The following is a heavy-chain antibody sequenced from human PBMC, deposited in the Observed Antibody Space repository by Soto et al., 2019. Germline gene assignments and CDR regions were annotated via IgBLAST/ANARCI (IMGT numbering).Heavy chain of an antibody. V-gene: IGHV4-59*08. D-gene: IGHD1-26*01. J-gene: IGHJ4*02. CDR1: GGSISSYY. CDR3: ARRWGAAFDY. Sequence: QVQLQESGPGLVKPSETLSLTCTVSGGSISSYYWSWIRQPPGKGPEWIGYIYYSGSTNYNPSLTSRVTISVDTSNNQFSLKLSSVTAADTAVYYCARRWGAAFDYWGQGTLVTVSS. CDR2: IYYSGST.